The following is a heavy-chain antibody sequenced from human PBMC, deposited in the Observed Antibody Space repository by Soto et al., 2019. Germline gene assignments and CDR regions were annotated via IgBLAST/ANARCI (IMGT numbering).Heavy chain of an antibody. J-gene: IGHJ6*02. Sequence: VKVSCKASGGTFSSYAISWVRQAPGQGLEWMGGIIPIFGTANYAQKFQGRVTITADESTSTAYMKLSSLRSDDTAVYYCARVLRGYCSGGSCYSTGFYYYYRMDVWGQGTTVTVSS. V-gene: IGHV1-69*13. CDR3: ARVLRGYCSGGSCYSTGFYYYYRMDV. CDR2: IIPIFGTA. CDR1: GGTFSSYA. D-gene: IGHD2-15*01.